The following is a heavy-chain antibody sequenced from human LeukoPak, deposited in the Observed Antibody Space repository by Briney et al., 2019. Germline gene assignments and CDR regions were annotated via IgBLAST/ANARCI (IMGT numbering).Heavy chain of an antibody. Sequence: GGSLRLSCAASGFTFSSYAMHWVRQAPGKGLEWVAVISYDGSNKYYVDSVKGRFTISRDNSKNTLYLQMNSLRAEDTAVYYCARTYNNGWYYFDYWGQGTLVTVSP. D-gene: IGHD6-19*01. J-gene: IGHJ4*02. CDR1: GFTFSSYA. CDR2: ISYDGSNK. CDR3: ARTYNNGWYYFDY. V-gene: IGHV3-30-3*01.